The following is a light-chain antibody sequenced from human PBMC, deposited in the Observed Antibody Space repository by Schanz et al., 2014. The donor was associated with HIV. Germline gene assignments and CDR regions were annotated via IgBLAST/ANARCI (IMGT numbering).Light chain of an antibody. Sequence: QSALTQPASVSGSPGQSITISCTGTSSDIGGYKYVSWYQHHPGKAPKLLIFDVDNRPSGVSHRFSAYKSGNTASLTISGLQADDEADYHCCSYAGSSTLVVFGGGTKLTVL. CDR1: SSDIGGYKY. J-gene: IGLJ2*01. CDR2: DVD. CDR3: CSYAGSSTLVV. V-gene: IGLV2-14*03.